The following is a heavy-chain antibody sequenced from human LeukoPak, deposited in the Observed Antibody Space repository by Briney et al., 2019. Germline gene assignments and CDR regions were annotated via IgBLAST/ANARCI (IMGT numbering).Heavy chain of an antibody. CDR1: GGSISSSNYY. D-gene: IGHD3-10*01. CDR2: IYYSGST. J-gene: IGHJ6*02. Sequence: SETLSLTCTVSGGSISSSNYYWGWIRQPPGKGLEWIGNIYYSGSTYYNPSLKSRVTISVDTSKNQFSLKLSSVTAADTAVYYCARGSAGGPGAYYKNHYYVMDVWGPGTTVTVS. V-gene: IGHV4-39*01. CDR3: ARGSAGGPGAYYKNHYYVMDV.